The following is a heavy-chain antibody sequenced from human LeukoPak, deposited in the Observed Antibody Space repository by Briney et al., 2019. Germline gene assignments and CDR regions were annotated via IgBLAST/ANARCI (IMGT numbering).Heavy chain of an antibody. Sequence: GGSLRLSCAASGFTFNNYAMSWVRQAPGKGLEWVSSISGSVGNTYYADSVKGRFTISRDTSQTTLYLQMNSPTAEDTAVYYCAKVGSTVTAYYYYYMDVWGKGTTVTVS. CDR1: GFTFNNYA. V-gene: IGHV3-23*01. J-gene: IGHJ6*03. D-gene: IGHD4-11*01. CDR3: AKVGSTVTAYYYYYMDV. CDR2: ISGSVGNT.